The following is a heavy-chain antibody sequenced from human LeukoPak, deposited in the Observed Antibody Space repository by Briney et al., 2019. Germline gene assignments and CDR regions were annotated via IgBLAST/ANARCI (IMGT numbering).Heavy chain of an antibody. D-gene: IGHD3-22*01. CDR1: GGSISSYY. V-gene: IGHV4-59*01. CDR2: IYYSGST. CDR3: ARETYYYDSSGYYYGGGLDY. Sequence: PSETLSLTCTVSGGSISSYYWSWIRQPPGKGLEWIGYIYYSGSTNYNPSLKSRVTISVDTSKNQFSLELSSVTAADTAVYYCARETYYYDSSGYYYGGGLDYWGQGTLVTVSS. J-gene: IGHJ4*02.